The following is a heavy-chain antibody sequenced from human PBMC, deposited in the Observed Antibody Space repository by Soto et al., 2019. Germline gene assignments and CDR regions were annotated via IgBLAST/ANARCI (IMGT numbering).Heavy chain of an antibody. CDR3: ARDGVGVDYGDFLLDY. V-gene: IGHV3-48*03. CDR1: GFAFSSYE. D-gene: IGHD4-17*01. J-gene: IGHJ4*02. Sequence: EVQLVESGGGLVQPGGSLRLSCAASGFAFSSYEMNWVRQAPGKGLEWVSYITSSGDTIYYADSVKGRFTISRDNAKNSLYLQMNSLRAEDTAVYYCARDGVGVDYGDFLLDYLCQGTLVTVSS. CDR2: ITSSGDTI.